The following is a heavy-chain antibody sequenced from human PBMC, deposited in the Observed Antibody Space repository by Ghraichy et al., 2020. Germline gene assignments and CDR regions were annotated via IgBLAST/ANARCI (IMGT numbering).Heavy chain of an antibody. D-gene: IGHD2-21*02. Sequence: GGSLRLSCAASGFTFSAYAMSWVRQTPGKGLEWVSDISGSGGSTNYADSVKGRFTISRDNSKNTLYLHMRSLRAEDTAVYYCSKWSALTANWFDPRGQGTLVTVAS. CDR3: SKWSALTANWFDP. CDR2: ISGSGGST. V-gene: IGHV3-23*01. J-gene: IGHJ5*02. CDR1: GFTFSAYA.